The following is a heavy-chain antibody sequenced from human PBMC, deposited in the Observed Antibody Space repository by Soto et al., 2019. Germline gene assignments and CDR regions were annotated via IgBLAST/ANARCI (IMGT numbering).Heavy chain of an antibody. CDR2: INPSGGST. Sequence: QVQLVQSGAEVKKPGASVKVSCKASGYTFTSYYIHWVRQAPGQGLEWMGIINPSGGSTSYAQKFQGRVTMTRDTSTSTLYMELSSLKSEESAVYYCARVGGNSQFDYWGQGTLVTVSS. V-gene: IGHV1-46*03. CDR3: ARVGGNSQFDY. D-gene: IGHD2-21*02. CDR1: GYTFTSYY. J-gene: IGHJ4*02.